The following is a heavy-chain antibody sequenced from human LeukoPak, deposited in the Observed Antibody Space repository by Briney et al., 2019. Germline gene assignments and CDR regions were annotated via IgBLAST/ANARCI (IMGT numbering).Heavy chain of an antibody. CDR1: GFTFSSYS. CDR2: MSGVGVST. D-gene: IGHD6-19*01. Sequence: GGSLRLSCAASGFTFSSYSMNWVRQAPGKGLEWVSSMSGVGVSTYYADSVKGRFTISRDNSKNTLYLQMHSLRAEDTAVYYCAKVRAGHYFDYWGQGTLVTVSS. J-gene: IGHJ4*02. V-gene: IGHV3-23*01. CDR3: AKVRAGHYFDY.